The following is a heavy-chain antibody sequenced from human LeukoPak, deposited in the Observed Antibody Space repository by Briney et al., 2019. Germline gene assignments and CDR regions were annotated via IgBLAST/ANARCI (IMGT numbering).Heavy chain of an antibody. CDR2: ISSSSSYI. CDR1: GFTFSSYS. Sequence: GGSLRLSCAASGFTFSSYSMNWVRQAPGKGLEWVSSISSSSSYIYYADSVKGRFTISRDNAKNSLYLQMNSLRAEDTAVYYCAKARPTYYHDSSGSDYWGQGTLVTVSS. V-gene: IGHV3-21*01. J-gene: IGHJ4*02. D-gene: IGHD3-22*01. CDR3: AKARPTYYHDSSGSDY.